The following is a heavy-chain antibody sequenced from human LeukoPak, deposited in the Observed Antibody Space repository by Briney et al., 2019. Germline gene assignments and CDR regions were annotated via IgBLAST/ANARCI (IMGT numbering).Heavy chain of an antibody. Sequence: PSETLSLTCGVCGGPLNGYYWIWMRQPPEKGLEWIGEINHRGNTKHNPSLKSRVPISVDTSKNQFSLKLSSVTAADTAVYYCARGPRGYGDYVRYYYYYYMDVWGKGTTVTVSS. CDR3: ARGPRGYGDYVRYYYYYYMDV. J-gene: IGHJ6*03. CDR2: INHRGNT. CDR1: GGPLNGYY. V-gene: IGHV4-34*01. D-gene: IGHD4-17*01.